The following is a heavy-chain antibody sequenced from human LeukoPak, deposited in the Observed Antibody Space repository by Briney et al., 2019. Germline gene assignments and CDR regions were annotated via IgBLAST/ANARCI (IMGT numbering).Heavy chain of an antibody. Sequence: GASVKVSCKASGYTFTTYYMHWVRQAPGQGLEWIGIIKPGDSVTSYSQNFKGRVTMTRGMSTTTVHMEMTSLRSDDTAVYYCARDRKSEIGGAIAGHYMDVWGKGTTVTVSS. D-gene: IGHD3-16*02. J-gene: IGHJ6*03. CDR3: ARDRKSEIGGAIAGHYMDV. CDR2: IKPGDSVT. V-gene: IGHV1-46*01. CDR1: GYTFTTYY.